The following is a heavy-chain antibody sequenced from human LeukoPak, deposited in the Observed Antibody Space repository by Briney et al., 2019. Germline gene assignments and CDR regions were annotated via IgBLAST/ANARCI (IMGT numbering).Heavy chain of an antibody. Sequence: GGSLRLSCAASGFTFSSYAMSWVRQAPGKGLEWVSAISGSGGSTYYADSVKGRFTISRDNSKNALYLQMNSLRAEDTAVYYCAKQPTSVTTFYFDYWGQGTLVTVSS. D-gene: IGHD4-17*01. J-gene: IGHJ4*02. CDR2: ISGSGGST. CDR3: AKQPTSVTTFYFDY. V-gene: IGHV3-23*01. CDR1: GFTFSSYA.